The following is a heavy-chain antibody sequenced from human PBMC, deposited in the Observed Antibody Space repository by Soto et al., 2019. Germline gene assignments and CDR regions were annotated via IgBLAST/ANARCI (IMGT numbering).Heavy chain of an antibody. V-gene: IGHV4-30-4*01. J-gene: IGHJ4*02. CDR3: ARAQLVGYYFDS. D-gene: IGHD2-2*01. Sequence: SETLSLTCTVSGGSISSGDYYWSWIRQPPGKGLEWIGYIYYSGSTYYNPSLKSRVTISIDTSKNQFSLKLSSVTAADTAVYYCARAQLVGYYFDSWGQGTLVTVSP. CDR2: IYYSGST. CDR1: GGSISSGDYY.